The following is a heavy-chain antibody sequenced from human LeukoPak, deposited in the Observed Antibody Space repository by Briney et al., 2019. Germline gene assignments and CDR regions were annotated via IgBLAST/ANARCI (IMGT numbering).Heavy chain of an antibody. CDR3: ARGGGELTYYYDSSGYYPADY. CDR1: GYTFTDYG. Sequence: AASVKVSCKASGYTFTDYGFSWVRQAPGQGLEWMGWISAYNGNTNYAQKLQGRVTMTTDTSTSTAYMELRSLRSGDTAVYYCARGGGELTYYYDSSGYYPADYWGQGTLVTVSS. V-gene: IGHV1-18*01. J-gene: IGHJ4*02. CDR2: ISAYNGNT. D-gene: IGHD3-22*01.